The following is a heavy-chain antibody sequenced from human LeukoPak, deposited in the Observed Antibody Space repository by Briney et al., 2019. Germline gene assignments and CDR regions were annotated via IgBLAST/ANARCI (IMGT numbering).Heavy chain of an antibody. J-gene: IGHJ4*02. CDR3: VRDNPRCCGVVPANIDDY. CDR2: TFYDGSKS. V-gene: IGHV3-33*01. CDR1: GFTFSTYG. Sequence: PGGSLRLSCAASGFTFSTYGFHWVRQAPGAGLEWVAATFYDGSKSFYTDSVQGRFTISRDNSKNTLYLQMNSLRAEDSAVYYCVRDNPRCCGVVPANIDDYWGQGTLVTVSS. D-gene: IGHD2-15*01.